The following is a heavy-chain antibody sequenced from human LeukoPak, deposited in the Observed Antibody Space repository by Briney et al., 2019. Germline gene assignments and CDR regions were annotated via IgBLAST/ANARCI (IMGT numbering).Heavy chain of an antibody. CDR3: ARQKYYYDSSGYYDWFDP. D-gene: IGHD3-22*01. V-gene: IGHV5-51*01. J-gene: IGHJ5*02. CDR1: GYSFTSYW. CDR2: IYPGDSDT. Sequence: GESLKISCKGSGYSFTSYWIGWVRQMPARGLEWMGIIYPGDSDTRYSPSFQGQVTISADKSISTAYLQWSSLKASDTAMYYCARQKYYYDSSGYYDWFDPWGQGTLVTVSS.